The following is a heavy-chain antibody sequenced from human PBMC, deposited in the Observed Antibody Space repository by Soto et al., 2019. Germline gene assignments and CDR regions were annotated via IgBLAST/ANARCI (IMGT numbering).Heavy chain of an antibody. J-gene: IGHJ4*02. Sequence: SETLSLTCAVYGGSFSGYYWSWIRQPPGKGLEWIGEINHSGSTNYNPSLKSRVTISVDTSKNQFSLKLSSVTAADTAVYYCAGGGEGLGVFNYGGQETLVTVPS. CDR1: GGSFSGYY. CDR2: INHSGST. CDR3: AGGGEGLGVFNY. D-gene: IGHD3-16*01. V-gene: IGHV4-34*01.